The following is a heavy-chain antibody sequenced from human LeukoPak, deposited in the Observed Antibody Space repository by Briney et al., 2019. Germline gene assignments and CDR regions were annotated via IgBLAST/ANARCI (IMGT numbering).Heavy chain of an antibody. CDR2: IYHSGST. V-gene: IGHV4-38-2*01. D-gene: IGHD3-16*01. J-gene: IGHJ4*02. CDR3: ARVWGDQSSFDY. CDR1: GYSISSGYY. Sequence: SETLSLTCAVSGYSISSGYYWGWIRQPPGKGLEWIGSIYHSGSTYYNPSLKSRVTISVDTSKNQFSLKLNSVTAADTAVYYCARVWGDQSSFDYWGQGTLVTVSS.